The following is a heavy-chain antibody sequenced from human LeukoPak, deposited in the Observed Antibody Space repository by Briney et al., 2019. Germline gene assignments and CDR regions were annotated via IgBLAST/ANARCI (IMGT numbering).Heavy chain of an antibody. CDR2: IYTSGST. V-gene: IGHV4-61*02. D-gene: IGHD3-10*01. J-gene: IGHJ6*02. CDR1: GGSISSGSYY. CDR3: ARGDYYGSGSMDV. Sequence: SETLSLTCTVSGGSISSGSYYWSWIRQPAGKGLEWIGRIYTSGSTNYNPSLKSRVTISVDTSKNQFSLKLSSVTAADTAVYYCARGDYYGSGSMDVWGQGTTVTVSS.